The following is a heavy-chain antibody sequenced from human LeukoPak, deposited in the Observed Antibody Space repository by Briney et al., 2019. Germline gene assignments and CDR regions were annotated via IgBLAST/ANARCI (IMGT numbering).Heavy chain of an antibody. CDR3: ARGRRGGGSYLVY. CDR2: MNPNSGNT. Sequence: ASVKVSCSASGHTFTSYDINWVRQATGQRLEWMGWMNPNSGNTGYAQKFQGRVPMTRNTSISTAYMELSSLRSEDTAVYCCARGRRGGGSYLVYWGQGTLVTVSS. V-gene: IGHV1-8*01. D-gene: IGHD1-26*01. CDR1: GHTFTSYD. J-gene: IGHJ4*02.